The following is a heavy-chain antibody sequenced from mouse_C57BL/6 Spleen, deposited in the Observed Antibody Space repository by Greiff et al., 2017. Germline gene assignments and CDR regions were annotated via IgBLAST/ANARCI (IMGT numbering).Heavy chain of an antibody. D-gene: IGHD1-1*01. CDR1: GYTFTSYW. J-gene: IGHJ4*01. Sequence: QVQLQQSGAELVKPGASVKLSCKASGYTFTSYWMHWVKQRPGQGLEWIGMIHPNSGSTNYNEKFKSKATLTVDKSSSTAYMQLSSLTSEDSAVYYCARRDYYCSRNYYAMDYWGQGTSVTVSS. V-gene: IGHV1-64*01. CDR2: IHPNSGST. CDR3: ARRDYYCSRNYYAMDY.